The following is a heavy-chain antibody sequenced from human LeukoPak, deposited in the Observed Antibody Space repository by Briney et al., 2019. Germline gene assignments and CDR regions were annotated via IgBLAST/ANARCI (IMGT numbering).Heavy chain of an antibody. CDR1: GFTFSNYA. J-gene: IGHJ4*02. Sequence: VGSLRLSCAASGFTFSNYAMSWVRQAPGKGLEWVSAISGSGGSTYYADSVKGRFTIFRDNSKNTLYLQMNSLRAEDTAVYYCAKGRYCSGGSCYSEYFDYWGQGTLVTVSS. CDR3: AKGRYCSGGSCYSEYFDY. D-gene: IGHD2-15*01. CDR2: ISGSGGST. V-gene: IGHV3-23*01.